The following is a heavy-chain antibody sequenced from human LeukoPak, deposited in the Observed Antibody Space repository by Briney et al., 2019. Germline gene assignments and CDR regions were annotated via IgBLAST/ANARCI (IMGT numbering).Heavy chain of an antibody. Sequence: PSETLSLTCAVYGGSFSGYYWSWIRQPPGKGLEWIGEINHSGSTNYNPSLKSRVTISVDTSKNQFSLKLSSVTAADTAVYYCARIGRVAVAGLDHWGQGTLVTVSS. D-gene: IGHD6-19*01. CDR1: GGSFSGYY. CDR3: ARIGRVAVAGLDH. J-gene: IGHJ4*02. CDR2: INHSGST. V-gene: IGHV4-34*01.